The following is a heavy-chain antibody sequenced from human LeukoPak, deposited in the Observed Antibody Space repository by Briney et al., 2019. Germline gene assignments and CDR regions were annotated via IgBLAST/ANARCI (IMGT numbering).Heavy chain of an antibody. CDR3: ARQGTVATRFDP. Sequence: PSETLSLTCTVSGGSISYYYWSWIRQPPGKGLEWIGCINYSGSTNYNPSLMSRVTISVDTSKNQFSLKLRSVTAADTAVYYCARQGTVATRFDPWGQGTLVTVSS. CDR1: GGSISYYY. D-gene: IGHD6-19*01. J-gene: IGHJ5*02. V-gene: IGHV4-59*08. CDR2: INYSGST.